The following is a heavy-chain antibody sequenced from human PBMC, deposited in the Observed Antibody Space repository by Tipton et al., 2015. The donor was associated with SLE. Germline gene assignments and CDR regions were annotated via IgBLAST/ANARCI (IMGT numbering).Heavy chain of an antibody. CDR2: MFSADRT. CDR3: AKEGSDWGYFDF. D-gene: IGHD3-16*01. CDR1: GFTVSFNY. V-gene: IGHV3-66*02. Sequence: SLRLSCADSGFTVSFNYMTWVRQAPGKGLEWVSFMFSADRTFYTDSVKGRFTISRDNSKRTLYLQMSSLRPEDTAVYFCAKEGSDWGYFDFWGQGALVTVSS. J-gene: IGHJ4*02.